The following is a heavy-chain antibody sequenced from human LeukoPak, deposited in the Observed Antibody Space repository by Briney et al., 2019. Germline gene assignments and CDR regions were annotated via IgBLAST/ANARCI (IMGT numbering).Heavy chain of an antibody. Sequence: KPSETLSLTCTVSGGSISSYYWSWIRQPPGKGLEWVGYIYYSGSTNYNPSLKSRVTISVDTSKNQFSLKLSSVTPADTAVYYCARARGIQIYYYYYMDVWGKGTTVTVSS. V-gene: IGHV4-59*01. CDR3: ARARGIQIYYYYYMDV. D-gene: IGHD5-18*01. J-gene: IGHJ6*03. CDR1: GGSISSYY. CDR2: IYYSGST.